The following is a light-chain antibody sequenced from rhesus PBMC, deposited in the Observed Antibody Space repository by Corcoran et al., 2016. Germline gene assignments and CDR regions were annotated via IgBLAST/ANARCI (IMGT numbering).Light chain of an antibody. J-gene: IGLJ1*01. CDR3: SSYGGNNNFI. Sequence: QTALTQPPSVSGSPGQSVTMSCTGTTSNIGDYNYVSWYQQYPGKVPKLMIYDVTKRPSGVSIRFSGSKSGNTASLTISGLQAEDEADYYCSSYGGNNNFIFGGGTRLTVL. CDR2: DVT. V-gene: IGLV2-23*01. CDR1: TSNIGDYNY.